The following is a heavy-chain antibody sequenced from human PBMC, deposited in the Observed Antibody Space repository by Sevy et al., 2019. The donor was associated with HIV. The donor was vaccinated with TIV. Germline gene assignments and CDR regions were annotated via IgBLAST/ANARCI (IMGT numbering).Heavy chain of an antibody. CDR3: AKRPTAA. V-gene: IGHV3-30*02. CDR2: IQVDGREK. CDR1: RFTLSDSG. J-gene: IGHJ5*02. Sequence: GGSLRLSCAASRFTLSDSGVHWVRQAPGKGLEWVAFIQVDGREKFYTDSVKGRFTISRDSSKNTVYLQMNSLRGEDTAVYYCAKRPTAAWGQGTLVTVSS.